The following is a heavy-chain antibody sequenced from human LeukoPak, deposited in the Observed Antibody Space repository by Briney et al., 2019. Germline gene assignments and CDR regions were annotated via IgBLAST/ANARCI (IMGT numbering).Heavy chain of an antibody. D-gene: IGHD6-6*01. J-gene: IGHJ4*02. CDR1: GFTVIDNY. CDR2: IYSGSSA. Sequence: GSLRLSCAASGFTVIDNYMTWVRQAPGKGLEWVSVIYSGSSAYYADSVKGRFTISRDNSKNTLSLQMNILRVEDTAIYFCATGGLSARKFAYWGQGTPVTVSS. CDR3: ATGGLSARKFAY. V-gene: IGHV3-53*01.